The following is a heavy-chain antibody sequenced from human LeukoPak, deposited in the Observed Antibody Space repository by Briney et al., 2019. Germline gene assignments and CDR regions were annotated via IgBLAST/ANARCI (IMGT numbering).Heavy chain of an antibody. CDR2: ISSSSLYI. Sequence: GESLRLSCAASGFTFSSYSMNWVRQAPGKGLEWVSSISSSSLYIYYGDSVRGRFTISRDNAKNSLYLQMNSLRAEDTAVYYCARDLSVPRESPMGYWGQGTLVTVSS. CDR3: ARDLSVPRESPMGY. CDR1: GFTFSSYS. D-gene: IGHD4-17*01. V-gene: IGHV3-21*01. J-gene: IGHJ4*02.